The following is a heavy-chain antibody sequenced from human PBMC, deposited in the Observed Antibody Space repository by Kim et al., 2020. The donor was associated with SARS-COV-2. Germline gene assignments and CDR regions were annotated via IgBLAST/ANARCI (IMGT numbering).Heavy chain of an antibody. CDR2: VSHDGSQR. CDR3: VRVGPMVRGIIVNYYAMDH. CDR1: GFNFSSYD. Sequence: GGSLRLSCKASGFNFSSYDIHWVRQAPGKGLEWVALVSHDGSQRSHADSVKGRFTISRDNSKKTLYLQMNNLRHEDTAVYYCVRVGPMVRGIIVNYYAMDHSGQGATVTASS. D-gene: IGHD3-10*01. J-gene: IGHJ6*02. V-gene: IGHV3-30*03.